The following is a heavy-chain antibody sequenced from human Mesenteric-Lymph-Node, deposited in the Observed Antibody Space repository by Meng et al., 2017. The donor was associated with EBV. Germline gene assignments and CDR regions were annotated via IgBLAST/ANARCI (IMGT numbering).Heavy chain of an antibody. Sequence: QGQLRQSGGEVKKPGASVRVSCTASGYTFSNYDINWVRQAPGQGLEWMGWMNPKTGNTGFAQKFKGRVTMTRNTSISTGYMELRSLRSDDTAVYYCARASGWSYLAFWGQGTLVTVSS. CDR2: MNPKTGNT. CDR1: GYTFSNYD. V-gene: IGHV1-8*01. J-gene: IGHJ4*02. CDR3: ARASGWSYLAF. D-gene: IGHD2-15*01.